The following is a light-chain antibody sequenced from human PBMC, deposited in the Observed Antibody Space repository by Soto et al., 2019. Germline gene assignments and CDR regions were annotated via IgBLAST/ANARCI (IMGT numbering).Light chain of an antibody. J-gene: IGKJ1*01. V-gene: IGKV3-20*01. CDR2: GAS. CDR3: QQYGSSPPT. Sequence: EIVSTQSPGTLSLSPGERATLSCRASQSVTSSYLAWYQQKPGQAPRLLIYGASSRATGIPDRFSGSGSGTDFTLTISRLEPEDFAVYYCQQYGSSPPTFGQGTKVDIK. CDR1: QSVTSSY.